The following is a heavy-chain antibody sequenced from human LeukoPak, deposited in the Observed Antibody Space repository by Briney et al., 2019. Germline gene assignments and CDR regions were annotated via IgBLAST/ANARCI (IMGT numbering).Heavy chain of an antibody. CDR1: GGSFSGYY. J-gene: IGHJ4*02. V-gene: IGHV4-34*01. Sequence: SETLSLTCAVYGGSFSGYYWSWIRQPPGKGLEWIGEINHSGSTNYNPSLKSRVTISVDTSKNQFSLKLSSVTAADTAVYYCARLPRGYSGFLDYWGQGTLVTVSP. D-gene: IGHD5-12*01. CDR3: ARLPRGYSGFLDY. CDR2: INHSGST.